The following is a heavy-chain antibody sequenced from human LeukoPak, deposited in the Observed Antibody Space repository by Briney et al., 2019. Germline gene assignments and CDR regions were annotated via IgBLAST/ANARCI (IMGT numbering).Heavy chain of an antibody. CDR3: ARAEENYADSSTARGFWFDP. CDR2: IYYIGTT. V-gene: IGHV4-30-4*08. CDR1: GGSISSGNYY. Sequence: SQTLSLTCTVSGGSISSGNYYWSWIRQPPGKGLQWIGYIYYIGTTYYNPSLKSRVTISVDTSKNQFSLKLNSVTAADTAVYYCARAEENYADSSTARGFWFDPWGQGTLVTVSS. J-gene: IGHJ5*02. D-gene: IGHD3-22*01.